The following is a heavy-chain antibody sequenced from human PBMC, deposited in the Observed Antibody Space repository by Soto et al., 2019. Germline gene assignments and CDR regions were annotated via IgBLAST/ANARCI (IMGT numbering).Heavy chain of an antibody. CDR1: GCTFSSYA. D-gene: IGHD2-2*02. Sequence: PGGSLRLSCAASGCTFSSYAMHWGRQAPGKGLGGVAVISYDGSNKYYADSVKGRFTISRDNSKNTLYLQMNSLRAEDTAVYYCARDLKDIVVVPAAIVGGYYGMDVWGQGTTVTVSS. CDR3: ARDLKDIVVVPAAIVGGYYGMDV. J-gene: IGHJ6*02. CDR2: ISYDGSNK. V-gene: IGHV3-30-3*01.